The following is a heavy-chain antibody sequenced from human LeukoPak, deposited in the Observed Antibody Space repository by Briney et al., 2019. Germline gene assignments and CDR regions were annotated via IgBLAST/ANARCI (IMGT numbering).Heavy chain of an antibody. D-gene: IGHD4-17*01. J-gene: IGHJ4*02. CDR1: GFTFSNYA. CDR2: ISYDGSQE. Sequence: GGSLRLSCAASGFTFSNYALHWVRQAPGKGLEWVAVISYDGSQEYYADSVKGRFTISRDDSKNTLYLQMNSLRAEDTAVYYCTRGSYGDLNWGQGTLVTVSS. CDR3: TRGSYGDLN. V-gene: IGHV3-30-3*01.